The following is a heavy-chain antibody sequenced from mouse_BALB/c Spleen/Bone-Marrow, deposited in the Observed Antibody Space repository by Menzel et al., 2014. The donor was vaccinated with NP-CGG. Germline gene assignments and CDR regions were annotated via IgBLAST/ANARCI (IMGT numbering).Heavy chain of an antibody. J-gene: IGHJ3*01. Sequence: QVQLQQSGAELARPGASVKLSCKASGYTFTDYYINWVKQRTGQGLEWIGEIYPGSGDTYYSEKFKGKATLTADKSSNIVNIRLSSLTSEDSAVYFCARDHYGNYEGFDYWGQGTLVTVSA. V-gene: IGHV1-77*01. D-gene: IGHD2-1*01. CDR3: ARDHYGNYEGFDY. CDR1: GYTFTDYY. CDR2: IYPGSGDT.